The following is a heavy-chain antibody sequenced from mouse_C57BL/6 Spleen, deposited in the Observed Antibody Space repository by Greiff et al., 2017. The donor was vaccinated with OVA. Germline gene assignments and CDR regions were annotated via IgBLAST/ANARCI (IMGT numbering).Heavy chain of an antibody. CDR1: GYSITSGYY. V-gene: IGHV3-6*01. Sequence: DVQLQESGPGLVKPSQSLSLTCSVTGYSITSGYYWNWIRQFPGNKLEWMGYISYDGSNNYNPSLKNRISITRDTSKNQFFLKLNSVTTEDTATYYCAREGYYYGPFAYWGQGTLVTVSA. D-gene: IGHD1-1*01. CDR2: ISYDGSN. CDR3: AREGYYYGPFAY. J-gene: IGHJ3*01.